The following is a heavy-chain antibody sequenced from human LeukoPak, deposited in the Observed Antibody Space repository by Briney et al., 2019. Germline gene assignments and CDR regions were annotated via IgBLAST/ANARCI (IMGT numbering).Heavy chain of an antibody. CDR2: INPNSGGT. CDR1: GYTFTGYY. V-gene: IGHV1-2*02. J-gene: IGHJ4*02. D-gene: IGHD6-19*01. CDR3: ARSRMSSGWYRFGY. Sequence: GASVKVSCKASGYTFTGYYMHWVRQAPGQGLEWMGWINPNSGGTNYAQKFQGRVTMTRDTSISTAYMELSRLRSDDTAVYYCARSRMSSGWYRFGYWGQGTLVTVSS.